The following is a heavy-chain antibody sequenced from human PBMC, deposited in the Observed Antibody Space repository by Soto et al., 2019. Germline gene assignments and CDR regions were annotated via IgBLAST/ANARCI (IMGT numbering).Heavy chain of an antibody. CDR2: IWYDGSNK. J-gene: IGHJ5*02. V-gene: IGHV3-33*01. CDR3: ARRTRRNWFDP. Sequence: QVQLVESGGGVVQPGRSLRLSCAASGFTFSSYGMHWVRQAPGKGLEWVAVIWYDGSNKYYADSVKGRFTISRDNSKNTLYLQMNRLRAEDTAVYYCARRTRRNWFDPWGQGTLVTVSS. CDR1: GFTFSSYG.